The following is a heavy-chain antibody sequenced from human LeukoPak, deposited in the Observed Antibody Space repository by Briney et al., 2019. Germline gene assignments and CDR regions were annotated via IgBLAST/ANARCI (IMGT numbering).Heavy chain of an antibody. Sequence: GASVKVSCKASGYTFTGYYMHWVRQAPGQGLEWMGWINPNSGGTNYAQKFQGGVTMTRDTSISTAYMELSRPRSDDTAVYYCARTYYDFRSGYYGLDYWGQGTLVTVSS. J-gene: IGHJ4*02. CDR1: GYTFTGYY. V-gene: IGHV1-2*02. CDR2: INPNSGGT. CDR3: ARTYYDFRSGYYGLDY. D-gene: IGHD3-3*01.